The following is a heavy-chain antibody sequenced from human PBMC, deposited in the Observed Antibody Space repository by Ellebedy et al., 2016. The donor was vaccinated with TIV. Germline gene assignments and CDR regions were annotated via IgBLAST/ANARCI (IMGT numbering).Heavy chain of an antibody. CDR2: IKNGGRTT. CDR3: AKDMVFGDGKWEINV. V-gene: IGHV3-23*01. CDR1: GFTFSGYA. Sequence: GESLKISCVASGFTFSGYAMSWVRQAPGKGLEWVSGIKNGGRTTSYADSVKGRFTISRDNSRSTLYLQMNSLRAEDSAVYYCAKDMVFGDGKWEINVWGQGPTVTVSS. D-gene: IGHD1-26*01. J-gene: IGHJ6*02.